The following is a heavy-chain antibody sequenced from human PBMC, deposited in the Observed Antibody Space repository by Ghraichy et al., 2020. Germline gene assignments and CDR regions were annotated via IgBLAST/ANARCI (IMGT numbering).Heavy chain of an antibody. Sequence: SGPTLVKPTQTLTLTCTFSGFSLNTSGMCVSWIRQPPGKALEWLALIDWDDDKYYSTSLETRLTISKDTSKNQVVVTMTNMDPVDTATYYCARMYYYDSSGFHWFDPWGQGALVTVSS. D-gene: IGHD3-22*01. CDR2: IDWDDDK. CDR3: ARMYYYDSSGFHWFDP. V-gene: IGHV2-70*01. J-gene: IGHJ5*02. CDR1: GFSLNTSGMC.